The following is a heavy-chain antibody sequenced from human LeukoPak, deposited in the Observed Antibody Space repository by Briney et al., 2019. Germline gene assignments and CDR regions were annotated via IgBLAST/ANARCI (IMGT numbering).Heavy chain of an antibody. J-gene: IGHJ4*02. CDR1: GGSFSGYY. D-gene: IGHD5-18*01. CDR3: ARVDTAMVIDY. Sequence: PSEILSLACAVYGGSFSGYYWSWIRQPPGKGLEWIGEINHSGSTNYNPSLKSRVTISVDTSKNQFSLKLSSVTAADTAVYYCARVDTAMVIDYWGQGTLVTVSS. V-gene: IGHV4-34*01. CDR2: INHSGST.